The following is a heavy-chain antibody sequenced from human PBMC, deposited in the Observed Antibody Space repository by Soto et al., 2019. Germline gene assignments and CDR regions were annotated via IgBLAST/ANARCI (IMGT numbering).Heavy chain of an antibody. CDR1: GGTFSSYA. Sequence: QVQLVQSGAEVKKPESSVKVSCKASGGTFSSYAISWVRQAPGQGLEWMGVIIPIFGTANYAQKFQGRVTITADESTGTAYMELSSLRSEDTAVYSCARGLGGHAGFDYWGQGTLVTVSS. J-gene: IGHJ4*02. CDR3: ARGLGGHAGFDY. D-gene: IGHD3-16*01. V-gene: IGHV1-69*12. CDR2: IIPIFGTA.